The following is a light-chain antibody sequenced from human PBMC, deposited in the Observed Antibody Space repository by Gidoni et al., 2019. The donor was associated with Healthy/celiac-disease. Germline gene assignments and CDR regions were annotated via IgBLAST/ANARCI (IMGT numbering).Light chain of an antibody. Sequence: DIQMTQSPSSLSASVGDRVTITCRASQSISSYLNWYQQKPGKAPKLLIYAASSLQSGVQSRFSGSGSETDFTLTISSLQPEDFATYYCQRSYSTLTFGGGTKVEIK. CDR3: QRSYSTLT. V-gene: IGKV1-39*01. CDR2: AAS. CDR1: QSISSY. J-gene: IGKJ4*01.